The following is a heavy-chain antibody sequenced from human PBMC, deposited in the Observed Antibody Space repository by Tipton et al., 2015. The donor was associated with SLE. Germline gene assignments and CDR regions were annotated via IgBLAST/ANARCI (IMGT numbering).Heavy chain of an antibody. J-gene: IGHJ4*02. CDR3: ASPRG. CDR1: GFTFSSYA. V-gene: IGHV3-30*04. Sequence: SLRLSCAASGFTFSSYAMHWVRQAPGKGLEWVALISYDGHNQYYSDSVKGRFTISRDNSKSTLFLQMNSLRAEDTAVYYCASPRGWGQGTLVTVSS. D-gene: IGHD3-10*01. CDR2: ISYDGHNQ.